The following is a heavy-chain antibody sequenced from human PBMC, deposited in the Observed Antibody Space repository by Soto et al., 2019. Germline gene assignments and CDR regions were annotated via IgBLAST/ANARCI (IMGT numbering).Heavy chain of an antibody. CDR2: ITGSGVTM. CDR1: GFTFSDHS. CDR3: ARDGGASTFDFDS. Sequence: GGSLRLSCAASGFTFSDHSLNWIRQSPGKGLEWISYITGSGVTMYADSVKGRFTISRDNAKNSLYLQMDSLRAEDTAVYSCARDGGASTFDFDSWGQGTLVTVSS. V-gene: IGHV3-48*04. D-gene: IGHD3-16*01. J-gene: IGHJ4*02.